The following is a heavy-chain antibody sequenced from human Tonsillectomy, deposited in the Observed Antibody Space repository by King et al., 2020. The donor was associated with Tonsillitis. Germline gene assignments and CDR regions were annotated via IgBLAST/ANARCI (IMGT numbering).Heavy chain of an antibody. V-gene: IGHV3-53*01. D-gene: IGHD2-15*01. Sequence: VQLVESGGGLIQPGGSLRLSCAASGFTVSSNYMSWVRQAPGKGLEWVSLIYSGGRTYYADSVKGRFTVSRDNSKNTLYLQMNSLRAEETAVYYCGAGRWYFDLWGRGTLVTVSS. CDR1: GFTVSSNY. CDR3: GAGRWYFDL. CDR2: IYSGGRT. J-gene: IGHJ2*01.